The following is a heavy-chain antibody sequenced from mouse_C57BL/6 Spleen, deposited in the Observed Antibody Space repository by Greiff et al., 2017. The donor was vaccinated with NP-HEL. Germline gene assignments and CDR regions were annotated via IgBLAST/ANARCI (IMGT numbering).Heavy chain of an antibody. Sequence: VQLQQPGAELVKPGASVKVSCKASGYTFTSYWMHWVKQRPGQGLEWIGRIHPSDSDTNYNQKFKGKATLTVDKSSSTAYMQLSSLTSEDSAVYYCAICPLYYYGSNYAMDYWGQGTSVTVSS. V-gene: IGHV1-74*01. D-gene: IGHD1-1*01. CDR1: GYTFTSYW. CDR2: IHPSDSDT. CDR3: AICPLYYYGSNYAMDY. J-gene: IGHJ4*01.